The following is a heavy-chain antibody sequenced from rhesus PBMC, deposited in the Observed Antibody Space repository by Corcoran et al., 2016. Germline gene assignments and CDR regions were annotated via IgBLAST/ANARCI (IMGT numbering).Heavy chain of an antibody. CDR3: ARHRYFDY. CDR2: IGGDSSNK. J-gene: IGHJ4*01. Sequence: EVQLAESGGGLVQPGGFLRLSCAASGFTFSGFEMHWVRQAPGKGLESVSFIGGDSSNKHYEDSVKGRFTISRDNAKNSLSLQMNSLRAEDTAVYYCARHRYFDYWGQGVLVTVSS. V-gene: IGHV3-115*02. CDR1: GFTFSGFE.